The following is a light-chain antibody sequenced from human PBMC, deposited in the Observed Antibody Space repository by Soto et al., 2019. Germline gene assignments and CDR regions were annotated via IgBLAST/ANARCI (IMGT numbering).Light chain of an antibody. Sequence: QLVLTQPDSVSGSPGQAITISCTGTSSDVGGYNYVSWYQQHPGKAPNLMIYDVSNRPSGVSNRFSGSKSGNTASLTISGLQAEDEAAYYCSSYTSSSTLDVVFGGGTKLTVL. J-gene: IGLJ2*01. CDR2: DVS. CDR1: SSDVGGYNY. V-gene: IGLV2-14*01. CDR3: SSYTSSSTLDVV.